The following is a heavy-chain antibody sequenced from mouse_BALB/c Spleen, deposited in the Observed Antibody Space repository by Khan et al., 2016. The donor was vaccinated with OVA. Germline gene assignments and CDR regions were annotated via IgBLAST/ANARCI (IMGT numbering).Heavy chain of an antibody. CDR1: GYSFTDYY. CDR3: ARRNYFGYTFAY. CDR2: ISPGSGDT. D-gene: IGHD1-2*01. Sequence: QVQLQQPGAELARPGASVKLSCKASGYSFTDYYINWVKQRTGQGLEWIGEISPGSGDTYYNAKFKGKDTLTADHSSSTAYMQLSSLTSEASAFYVCARRNYFGYTFAYWGQGTLVTVSA. J-gene: IGHJ3*01. V-gene: IGHV1-77*01.